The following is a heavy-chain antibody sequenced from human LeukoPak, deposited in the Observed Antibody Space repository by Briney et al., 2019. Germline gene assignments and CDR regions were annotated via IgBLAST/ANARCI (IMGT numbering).Heavy chain of an antibody. CDR3: ARGGLYGSGSRHGMDV. CDR2: INHSGST. D-gene: IGHD3-10*01. V-gene: IGHV4-34*01. J-gene: IGHJ6*02. Sequence: SETLSLTCAVYGGSFSGYYWSWIRQPPGKGLEWIGEINHSGSTNYNPSLKSRVTISVDTSKNQFSLKLSSVTAADTGVYYCARGGLYGSGSRHGMDVWGQGTTVTVSS. CDR1: GGSFSGYY.